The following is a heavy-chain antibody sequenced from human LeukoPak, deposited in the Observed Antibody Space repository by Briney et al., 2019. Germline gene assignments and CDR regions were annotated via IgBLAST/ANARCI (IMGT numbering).Heavy chain of an antibody. CDR1: GFTFDDYA. J-gene: IGHJ4*02. CDR3: AKDIVGSGSYSFDY. Sequence: PGGSLRLSCAASGFTFDDYAMPWVRQAPGKGLEWVSGISWNSGSIGYADSVKGRFTISRDNAKNSLYLQMNSLRAEDTALYYCAKDIVGSGSYSFDYWGQGTLVTVSS. V-gene: IGHV3-9*01. CDR2: ISWNSGSI. D-gene: IGHD3-10*01.